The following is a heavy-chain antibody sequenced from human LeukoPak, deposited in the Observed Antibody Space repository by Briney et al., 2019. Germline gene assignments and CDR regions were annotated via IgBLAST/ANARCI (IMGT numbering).Heavy chain of an antibody. V-gene: IGHV1-18*01. CDR2: ISADNGNT. CDR3: ARGNNDYGDYFDY. D-gene: IGHD4-17*01. CDR1: GYTFTNYG. J-gene: IGHJ4*02. Sequence: ASVKVSCKASGYTFTNYGFSWVRQARGQGLEWMGWISADNGNTNYAQKLQGRVTMTTDTSTSTAYMELRSLRSDDTAVYYCARGNNDYGDYFDYWGQGTLVTVSS.